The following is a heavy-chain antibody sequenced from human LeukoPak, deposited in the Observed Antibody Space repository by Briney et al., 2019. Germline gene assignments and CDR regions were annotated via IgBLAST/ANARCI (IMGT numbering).Heavy chain of an antibody. V-gene: IGHV3-11*01. Sequence: GGSLRLSCAASGFTFSDYYMSWIRQAPGKGLEWVSYISSSGSTIYYADSVKGRFTISRDNAKNSLYLQMNSLRAEDTAVYYCASGPPFREAYQLPRFDCWGQGTLVTVSS. D-gene: IGHD2-2*01. CDR1: GFTFSDYY. CDR2: ISSSGSTI. J-gene: IGHJ4*02. CDR3: ASGPPFREAYQLPRFDC.